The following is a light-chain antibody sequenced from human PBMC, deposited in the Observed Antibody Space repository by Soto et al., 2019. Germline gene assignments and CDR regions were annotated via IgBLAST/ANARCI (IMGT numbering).Light chain of an antibody. CDR1: QSVNDNH. CDR2: GAS. J-gene: IGKJ3*01. V-gene: IGKV3-20*01. CDR3: QLYGGSPPGCT. Sequence: EVVLTQSPGTLSLSPGARATLSCRASQSVNDNHLAWYQQKGGQAPRLLIYGASTRATGVPDRFSGSGFGTAYSLIINTLEPDAFALDYCQLYGGSPPGCTFGPATTVEI.